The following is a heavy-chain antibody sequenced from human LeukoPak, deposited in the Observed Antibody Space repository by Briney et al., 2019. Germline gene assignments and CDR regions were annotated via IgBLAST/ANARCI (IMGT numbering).Heavy chain of an antibody. D-gene: IGHD6-19*01. CDR3: ARDSSGWYWGYFDY. CDR2: IKQDGSEK. J-gene: IGHJ4*02. CDR1: GFTFSSYW. V-gene: IGHV3-7*01. Sequence: SGASLRLSSAASGFTFSSYWMSWVRQALGKGLEWVANIKQDGSEKYYVDSVKGRFTISRDNAKNSLYLQMNSLRAEDTAVYYCARDSSGWYWGYFDYWGQGTLVTVSS.